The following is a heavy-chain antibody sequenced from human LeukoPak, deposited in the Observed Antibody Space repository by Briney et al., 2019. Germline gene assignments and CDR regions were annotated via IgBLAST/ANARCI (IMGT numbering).Heavy chain of an antibody. J-gene: IGHJ4*02. V-gene: IGHV5-51*01. CDR2: IYTGDSDT. CDR3: ASSETHTSFDY. Sequence: NPGESLKISCKGSGYSFTSYWIGWVRQMPGKGLEWIGIIYTGDSDTRYSPSLQGQVTISADKSISTAYLQWSSLKASDTAMYYCASSETHTSFDYWGQGTLVTVSS. CDR1: GYSFTSYW.